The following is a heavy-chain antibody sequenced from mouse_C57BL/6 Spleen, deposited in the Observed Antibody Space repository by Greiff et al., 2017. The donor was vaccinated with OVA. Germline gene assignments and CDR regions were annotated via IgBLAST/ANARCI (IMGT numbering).Heavy chain of an antibody. Sequence: EVKLQESGGGLVKPGGSLKLSCAASGFTFSSYAMSWVRQTPEKRLEWVATISDGGSYTYYPDNVKGRFTISRDNAKNNLYLQMSHLKSEDTAMYYCARGGLLDYWGQGTTLTVSS. D-gene: IGHD2-10*01. CDR3: ARGGLLDY. CDR1: GFTFSSYA. V-gene: IGHV5-4*03. J-gene: IGHJ2*01. CDR2: ISDGGSYT.